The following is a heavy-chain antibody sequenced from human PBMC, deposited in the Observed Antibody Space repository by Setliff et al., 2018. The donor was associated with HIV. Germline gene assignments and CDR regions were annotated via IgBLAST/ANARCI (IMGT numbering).Heavy chain of an antibody. CDR2: IKQDGSEQ. CDR3: ARGRGESRTNYFDY. V-gene: IGHV3-7*03. Sequence: GGSLRLSCAASGFTFSNYWMSWVRQAPGKGLEWVANIKQDGSEQSYVDSVKGRFTISRDNAMNSLYLQMNSLRAEDTAVYFWARGRGESRTNYFDYWGQGTLVTVSS. CDR1: GFTFSNYW. J-gene: IGHJ4*02.